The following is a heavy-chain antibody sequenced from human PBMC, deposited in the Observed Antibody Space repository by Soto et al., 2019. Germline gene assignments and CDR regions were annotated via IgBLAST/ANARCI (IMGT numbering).Heavy chain of an antibody. CDR3: ARAAVVFVLPAAHPDGLNV. Sequence: PSETLSLTCSVSGASVNSGNYYWTWLRQSPGKGLEYIGYIYFSGTTNYNPSLKSRLTISMDTSKKQFSLNLTSVTAADTAVYYCARAAVVFVLPAAHPDGLNVWGQGTSVTVSS. CDR1: GASVNSGNYY. J-gene: IGHJ6*02. D-gene: IGHD2-2*01. CDR2: IYFSGTT. V-gene: IGHV4-61*01.